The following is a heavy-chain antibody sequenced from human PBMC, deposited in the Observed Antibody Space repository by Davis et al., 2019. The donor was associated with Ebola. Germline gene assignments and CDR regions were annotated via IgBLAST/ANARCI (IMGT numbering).Heavy chain of an antibody. CDR3: ARYTWNNRVFDP. Sequence: HSQTLSLTCAISGDSVSSGGWNWIRQSPSRGLEWLGRTYYSSKWYNDYAVSVKSRITINPDTSKNQFSLQLNSVTPEDTAVYYCARYTWNNRVFDPWGQGTLVTVSS. V-gene: IGHV6-1*01. J-gene: IGHJ5*02. CDR2: TYYSSKWYN. D-gene: IGHD1/OR15-1a*01. CDR1: GDSVSSGG.